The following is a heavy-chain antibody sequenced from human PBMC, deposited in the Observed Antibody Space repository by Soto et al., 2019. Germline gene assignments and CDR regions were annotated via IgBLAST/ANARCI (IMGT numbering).Heavy chain of an antibody. CDR1: GYTFTSYD. CDR2: LNPNSGNT. Sequence: VQLVQSGAEVKKPGASVKVSCKASGYTFTSYDINWVRQATGQGLEWMGWLNPNSGNTGYAKKFRGRVTMTRNTSVSTAYMELSSLRSEYTTVYYCVRAPISHYCSGGSCYPYYFDYWGQGTLVTVSS. D-gene: IGHD2-15*01. V-gene: IGHV1-8*01. CDR3: VRAPISHYCSGGSCYPYYFDY. J-gene: IGHJ4*02.